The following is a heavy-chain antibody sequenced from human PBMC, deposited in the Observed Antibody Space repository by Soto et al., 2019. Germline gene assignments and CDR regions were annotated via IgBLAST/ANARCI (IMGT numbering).Heavy chain of an antibody. CDR1: GFSFSTYW. V-gene: IGHV3-74*01. CDR3: ARPQITLAGPWFDL. CDR2: INGGGSST. J-gene: IGHJ5*02. Sequence: PGGSLRLSCAASGFSFSTYWMHWVRQAPGKGLVWVSRINGGGSSTTYADSVRGRFTISRDNANNMLYLQMNSLRADDTAVYYCARPQITLAGPWFDLWGQGTRVTVSS. D-gene: IGHD6-19*01.